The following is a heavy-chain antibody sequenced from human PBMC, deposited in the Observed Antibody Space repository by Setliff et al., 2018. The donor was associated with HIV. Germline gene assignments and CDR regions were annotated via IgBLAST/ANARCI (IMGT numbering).Heavy chain of an antibody. Sequence: SVKVSCKASGGTSNKYAINWVRQAPGQGLEWMGQFIPVLDITNYAQKFQGRVTITADESSSTMYMELSGLRSGDTAVYYCAGPRGDEAFDIWGQGTMVTVS. CDR3: AGPRGDEAFDI. CDR2: FIPVLDIT. V-gene: IGHV1-69*10. CDR1: GGTSNKYA. J-gene: IGHJ3*02. D-gene: IGHD3-10*01.